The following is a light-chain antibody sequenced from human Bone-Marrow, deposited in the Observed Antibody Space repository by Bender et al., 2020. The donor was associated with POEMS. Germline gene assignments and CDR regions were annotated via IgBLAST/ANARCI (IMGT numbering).Light chain of an antibody. J-gene: IGLJ2*01. Sequence: SHELKQPPSVSVSPGQTAKITCGGINIGTKSVYWYQQQPGQAPVLVIYDDSDRPSGIPERFSGSLSGTTVTLTIGGVQAEDEADYYCQSADNDGTHVVFGGGTKLTVL. CDR1: NIGTKS. V-gene: IGLV3-25*03. CDR2: DDS. CDR3: QSADNDGTHVV.